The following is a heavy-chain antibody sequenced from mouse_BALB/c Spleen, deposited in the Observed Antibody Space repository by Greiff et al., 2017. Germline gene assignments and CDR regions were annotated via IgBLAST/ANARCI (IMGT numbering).Heavy chain of an antibody. J-gene: IGHJ3*01. V-gene: IGHV3-6*02. CDR3: ARAPYGSSAWFAY. D-gene: IGHD1-1*01. CDR1: GYSITSGYY. Sequence: VQLQESGPGLVKPSQSLSLTCSVTGYSITSGYYWNWIRQFPGNKLEWMGYISYDGSNNYNPSLKNRISITRDTSKNQFFLKLNSVTTEDTATYYCARAPYGSSAWFAYWGQGTLVTVSA. CDR2: ISYDGSN.